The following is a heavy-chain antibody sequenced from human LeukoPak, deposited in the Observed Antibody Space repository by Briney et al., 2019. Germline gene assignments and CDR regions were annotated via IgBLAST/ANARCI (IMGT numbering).Heavy chain of an antibody. CDR2: LNSDGSST. CDR1: GFTFSSYW. J-gene: IGHJ6*03. Sequence: PGGSLRFSGAASGFTFSSYWLHWLRQAPGKGLVWVSRLNSDGSSTSYADSVKGRFTISRDNAKNTLYLQMNSLRAEDTAVYYCARAADDFWSGYYDYYYYYMDAWGKGTTVTVSS. CDR3: ARAADDFWSGYYDYYYYYMDA. D-gene: IGHD3-3*01. V-gene: IGHV3-74*01.